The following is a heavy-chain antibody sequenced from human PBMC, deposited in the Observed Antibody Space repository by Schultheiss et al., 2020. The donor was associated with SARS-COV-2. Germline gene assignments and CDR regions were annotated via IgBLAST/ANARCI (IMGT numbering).Heavy chain of an antibody. D-gene: IGHD3-22*01. CDR3: ARDHLGYDSSGYRDYYYYGMDV. CDR2: ISYDGSNK. Sequence: GGSLRLSCAASGFTFSSYGMHWVRQAPGKGLEWVAVISYDGSNKYYADSVKGRFTISRDNYKNTLYLQMSSLRAEDTAVYYCARDHLGYDSSGYRDYYYYGMDVWGQGTTVTSP. CDR1: GFTFSSYG. J-gene: IGHJ6*02. V-gene: IGHV3-30*03.